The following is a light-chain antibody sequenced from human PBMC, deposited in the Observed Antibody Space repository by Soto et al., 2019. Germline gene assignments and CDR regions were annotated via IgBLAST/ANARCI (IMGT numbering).Light chain of an antibody. CDR2: EVS. CDR3: SSYTSSSTLYV. Sequence: SALGPPASVCGSDGQASTISCTGTISDVGGYNYVSWYQQHPGKAPKLMIYEVSNRPSGVSNRFYGSKSGKTASLTISGLQTEDEADYYCSSYTSSSTLYVFGTGTKVTGL. CDR1: ISDVGGYNY. V-gene: IGLV2-14*01. J-gene: IGLJ1*01.